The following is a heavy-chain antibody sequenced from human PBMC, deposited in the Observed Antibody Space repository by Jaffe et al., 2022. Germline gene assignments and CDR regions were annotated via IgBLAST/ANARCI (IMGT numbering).Heavy chain of an antibody. Sequence: EVQLLESGGGLVQPGGSLRLSCAASGFTFSNFAMSWVRQAPGKGLEWVSTVSISGGNTFYADSVKGRFTISRDNSKSTLYLQMNSLRGEDTAVYYCAKGYSGYDYLGQGTLVTVSS. CDR1: GFTFSNFA. V-gene: IGHV3-23*01. D-gene: IGHD5-12*01. CDR2: VSISGGNT. CDR3: AKGYSGYDY. J-gene: IGHJ4*02.